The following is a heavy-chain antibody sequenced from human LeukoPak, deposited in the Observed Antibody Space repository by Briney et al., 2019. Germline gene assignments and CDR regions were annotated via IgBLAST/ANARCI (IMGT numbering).Heavy chain of an antibody. J-gene: IGHJ4*02. Sequence: SVKVSCKASGGTFSSYAISWVRQAPGQGLEWMGGIIPIFGIANYAQKFQGRVTITADKSTSTAYMELSSLRSEDTAVYYCARTKRGSPDGFDYWGQGTLVIVSS. CDR3: ARTKRGSPDGFDY. V-gene: IGHV1-69*10. D-gene: IGHD1-26*01. CDR2: IIPIFGIA. CDR1: GGTFSSYA.